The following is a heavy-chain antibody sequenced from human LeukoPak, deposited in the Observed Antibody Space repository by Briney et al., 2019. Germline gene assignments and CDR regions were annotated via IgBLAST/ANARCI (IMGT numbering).Heavy chain of an antibody. V-gene: IGHV3-30-3*01. CDR2: ISYDGTKQ. CDR1: GLTFSINA. J-gene: IGHJ4*02. CDR3: ARDHYFDISGYLDY. D-gene: IGHD3-22*01. Sequence: GGSLRLSCEGSGLTFSINAMHWVRQAPGKGLGWLAVISYDGTKQYFADSVKGRFTISRDNVKNSLYLEMNSLRVEDSAVCYCARDHYFDISGYLDYWGQGTPVTVSS.